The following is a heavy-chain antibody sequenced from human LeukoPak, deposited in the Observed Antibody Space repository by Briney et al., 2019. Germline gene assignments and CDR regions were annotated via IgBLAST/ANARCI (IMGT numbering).Heavy chain of an antibody. V-gene: IGHV4-34*01. CDR1: GGSFSGYY. Sequence: SETLSLTCAVYGGSFSGYYWSWIRQPPGKGLEWIGEINHSGSTNYNPSLKSRVTISVDTSRNQFSLRLSSVTAADTAVYYCARQEISSSYYGLDYWGQGTLVTVSS. CDR3: ARQEISSSYYGLDY. CDR2: INHSGST. D-gene: IGHD6-13*01. J-gene: IGHJ4*02.